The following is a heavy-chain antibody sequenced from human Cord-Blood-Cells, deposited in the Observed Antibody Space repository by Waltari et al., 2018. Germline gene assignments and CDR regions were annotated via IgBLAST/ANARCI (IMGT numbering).Heavy chain of an antibody. CDR1: GFTFSSYS. V-gene: IGHV3-21*01. Sequence: EVQLVESGGGLVKPGGSLRLSCAASGFTFSSYSMNWVRQAPGKGLECVSSISSSSSYIYYADSVKGRFPISTDNAKNSLYLQMNSLRAEDTAVYYCASEGDAFDIWGQGTMVTVSS. CDR2: ISSSSSYI. CDR3: ASEGDAFDI. J-gene: IGHJ3*02.